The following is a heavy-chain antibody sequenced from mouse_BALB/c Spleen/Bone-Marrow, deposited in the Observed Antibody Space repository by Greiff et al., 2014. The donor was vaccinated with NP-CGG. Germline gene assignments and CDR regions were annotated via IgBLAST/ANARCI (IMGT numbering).Heavy chain of an antibody. D-gene: IGHD1-1*01. CDR1: GYTFSNYW. CDR2: TLPGSGTA. Sequence: QVQLQQPGAELMKPGASVKISCKATGYTFSNYWIDWVKQRPGHGLEWIGETLPGSGTANYNEKFKGKATFTADTSSNTAYMQLSSLTSEDSALYYCARASVVPYYFDFWGQGTTLTVSS. CDR3: ARASVVPYYFDF. V-gene: IGHV1-9*01. J-gene: IGHJ2*01.